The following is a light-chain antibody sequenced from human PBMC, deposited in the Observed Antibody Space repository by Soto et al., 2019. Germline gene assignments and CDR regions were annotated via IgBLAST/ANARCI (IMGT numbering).Light chain of an antibody. CDR2: DAS. Sequence: EIVLTQSPATLSLSPGERATLSCRASQSVTSNFAWYQQKPGQAPRLLIYDASNRATGVPARFSGSGSGTDFSLTISRLEPEDFAVYYCQQRGSWPPLFAFGPGTRVDI. V-gene: IGKV3-11*01. CDR3: QQRGSWPPLFA. CDR1: QSVTSN. J-gene: IGKJ3*01.